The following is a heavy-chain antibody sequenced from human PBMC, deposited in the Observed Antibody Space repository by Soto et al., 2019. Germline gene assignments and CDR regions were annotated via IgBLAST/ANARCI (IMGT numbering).Heavy chain of an antibody. CDR1: GASLSGYD. J-gene: IGHJ3*02. CDR2: ISQSGIT. V-gene: IGHV4-34*02. CDR3: ARDPNANAFDI. Sequence: VQLQQWGAGLLKPSETLSLTCAVYGASLSGYDWSWVRQPPGQGLQWIGEISQSGITNYDPTIKSRVTISMDTSKNQFSLRLRSLTAADTATYYCARDPNANAFDIWGRGTMVTVSS.